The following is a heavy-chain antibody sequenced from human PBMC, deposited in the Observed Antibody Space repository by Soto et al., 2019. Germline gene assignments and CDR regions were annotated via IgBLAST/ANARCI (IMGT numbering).Heavy chain of an antibody. J-gene: IGHJ4*02. D-gene: IGHD3-3*01. CDR2: ISAYNGNT. CDR1: GYTFTSYG. Sequence: GASVKVSCKASGYTFTSYGISWVRQAPGQGLEWMGWISAYNGNTNYAQKLQGRVTMTTDTSTSTAYMELRSLRSDDTAVYYCARMEDFWSGYYSGDYWGQGTLVTVSS. V-gene: IGHV1-18*01. CDR3: ARMEDFWSGYYSGDY.